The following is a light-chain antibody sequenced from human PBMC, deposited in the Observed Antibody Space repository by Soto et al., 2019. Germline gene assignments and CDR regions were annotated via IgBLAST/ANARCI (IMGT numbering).Light chain of an antibody. CDR2: GAS. J-gene: IGKJ2*01. Sequence: EIVMTQSPATLSVSPGERATLSCRASQSISGELAWYQQKPGQPPRLLIYGASTRATGVPARVTGSGSGSEFTLTISGLQSEDFAVYYCQQGHNWPLTFGQGTRLE. V-gene: IGKV3-15*01. CDR3: QQGHNWPLT. CDR1: QSISGE.